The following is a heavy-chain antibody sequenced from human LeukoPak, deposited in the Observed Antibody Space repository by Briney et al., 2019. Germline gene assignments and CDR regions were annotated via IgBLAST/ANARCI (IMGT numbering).Heavy chain of an antibody. CDR3: ATRSVLWELLMGHYFDY. Sequence: ASVKVSCKVSGYTLTELSMHWVRQAPGKGLEWMGGFDPEDGETIYAQKFQGRVTMTEDTSTDTAYMELSSLRSEDTAVYYCATRSVLWELLMGHYFDYWGQGTLVTVSS. J-gene: IGHJ4*02. CDR1: GYTLTELS. D-gene: IGHD1-26*01. V-gene: IGHV1-24*01. CDR2: FDPEDGET.